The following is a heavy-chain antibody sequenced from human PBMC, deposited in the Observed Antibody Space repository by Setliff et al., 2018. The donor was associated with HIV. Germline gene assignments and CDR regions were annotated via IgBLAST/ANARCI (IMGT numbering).Heavy chain of an antibody. V-gene: IGHV4-34*01. CDR1: GGSFNGYS. J-gene: IGHJ4*02. Sequence: SETLSLTCAVYGGSFNGYSWTWIRQPPGKGLEWIGGINHSGSTNYNPSLKSRVTISVDTSKNQFSLKLGSVTAADTAVYYCARESPSSSWFYFDFWGQGTLVTVSS. CDR2: INHSGST. CDR3: ARESPSSSWFYFDF. D-gene: IGHD6-13*01.